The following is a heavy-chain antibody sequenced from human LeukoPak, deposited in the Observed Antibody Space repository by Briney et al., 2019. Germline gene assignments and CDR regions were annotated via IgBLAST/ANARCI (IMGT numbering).Heavy chain of an antibody. CDR3: AKVGEWSGNYYYYGMDI. V-gene: IGHV3-23*01. Sequence: ETLSLTCTVSGGSISSSYYYWGWIRQPPGEGLEWVSVNSSSGGSTYYADSVKGRFSISRDNSKNTLYLHMNSLRAEDTAVYYCAKVGEWSGNYYYYGMDIWGQGTTVTVSS. CDR2: NSSSGGST. CDR1: GGSISSSYYY. J-gene: IGHJ6*02. D-gene: IGHD3-3*01.